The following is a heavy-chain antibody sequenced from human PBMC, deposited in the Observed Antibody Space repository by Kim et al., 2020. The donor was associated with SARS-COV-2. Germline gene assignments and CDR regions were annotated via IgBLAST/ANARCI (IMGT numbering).Heavy chain of an antibody. V-gene: IGHV4-34*01. CDR2: INHSGST. J-gene: IGHJ6*02. CDR3: ARRGSGSPYYYYGMDV. CDR1: GGSFIGYY. Sequence: SETLSLTCAVYGGSFIGYYWSWIRQPPGKGLEWIGEINHSGSTNYNPSLKSRVTISVDTSKNQFSLKLSSVTAADTAVYYCARRGSGSPYYYYGMDVWA. D-gene: IGHD3-16*01.